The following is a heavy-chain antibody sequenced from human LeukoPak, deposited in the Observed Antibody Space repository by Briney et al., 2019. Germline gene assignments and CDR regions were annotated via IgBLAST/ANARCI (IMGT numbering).Heavy chain of an antibody. Sequence: GGSLRLSCAASGFTFNSYVMAWVRQAPGRGLDWVSSIGSSGGTSYPDSVKGRFTISRDNSKHTLYLQMNSLRAEDTAIYYCAKVASGGDYWGQGTLVTVSS. CDR2: IGSSGGT. CDR1: GFTFNSYV. CDR3: AKVASGGDY. J-gene: IGHJ4*02. D-gene: IGHD6-19*01. V-gene: IGHV3-23*01.